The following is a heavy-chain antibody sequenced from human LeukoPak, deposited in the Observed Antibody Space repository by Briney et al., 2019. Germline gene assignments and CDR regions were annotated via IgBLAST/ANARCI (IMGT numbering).Heavy chain of an antibody. V-gene: IGHV1-69*13. CDR3: ATPRMEYYGSGIHYSYYYLDV. CDR2: VLPHSGIA. CDR1: GGAFTRAA. D-gene: IGHD3-10*01. Sequence: SVKVSCKASGGAFTRAAVSWVRQAPAQGREWMGGVLPHSGIADYAQKFQGRVTLTADASTGTAYMELNRLTSEDTAVYYCATPRMEYYGSGIHYSYYYLDVWGSGTAVTVSS. J-gene: IGHJ6*03.